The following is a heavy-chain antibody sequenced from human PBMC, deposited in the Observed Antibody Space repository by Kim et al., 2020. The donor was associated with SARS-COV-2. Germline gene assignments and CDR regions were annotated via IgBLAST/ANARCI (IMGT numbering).Heavy chain of an antibody. CDR3: ARPFRADCYYYGMDG. J-gene: IGHJ6*02. D-gene: IGHD6-19*01. CDR2: IYYSGST. CDR1: GGSISSSSYY. V-gene: IGHV4-39*01. Sequence: SETLSLTCTVSGGSISSSSYYWGWIRQPPGKGLEWIGSIYYSGSTYYNPSLKSRVTISVDTSKNQFSLKLSAVTAADTAVYYCARPFRADCYYYGMDGWGQGTTPTVS.